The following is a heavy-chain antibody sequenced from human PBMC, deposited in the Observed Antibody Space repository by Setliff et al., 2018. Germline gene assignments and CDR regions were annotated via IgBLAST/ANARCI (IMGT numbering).Heavy chain of an antibody. Sequence: GSLRLSCAASGFTFSTYVMTWIRQPPGKGLEWIGEINHSGSSNYNPSLKSRVTISVDTSKNQFSLKLSSVTAADTAVYYCARGRGVVIAKRIYNWFDPWGQGTLVTVSS. CDR2: INHSGSS. D-gene: IGHD2-21*01. J-gene: IGHJ5*02. CDR1: GFTFSTYV. V-gene: IGHV4-34*01. CDR3: ARGRGVVIAKRIYNWFDP.